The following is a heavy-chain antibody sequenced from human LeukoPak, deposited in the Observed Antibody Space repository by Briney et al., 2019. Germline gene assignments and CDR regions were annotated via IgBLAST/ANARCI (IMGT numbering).Heavy chain of an antibody. Sequence: YKMHXVRQAPRKGLVWVSRISTDGYTTDYADFVQGRSTASRDNTKNTWSLEMNSLRAEDTAVYYCVVGGSPGYWGQGTLVTVSS. V-gene: IGHV3-74*01. CDR1: YK. CDR2: ISTDGYTT. J-gene: IGHJ4*02. D-gene: IGHD2-15*01. CDR3: VVGGSPGY.